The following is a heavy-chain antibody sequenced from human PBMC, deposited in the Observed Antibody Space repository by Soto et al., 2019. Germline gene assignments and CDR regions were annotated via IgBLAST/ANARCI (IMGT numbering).Heavy chain of an antibody. CDR1: GGTFSSYA. CDR3: ARDRLGYKANGMDV. V-gene: IGHV1-69*13. CDR2: IIPIFGTA. D-gene: IGHD1-20*01. J-gene: IGHJ6*02. Sequence: ASVKVSCKASGGTFSSYAISWVRQAPGQGLEWMGGIIPIFGTANYAQKFQGRVTITADESTSTAYMELSSLRSEDTAVYYCARDRLGYKANGMDVWGQGTTVTVSS.